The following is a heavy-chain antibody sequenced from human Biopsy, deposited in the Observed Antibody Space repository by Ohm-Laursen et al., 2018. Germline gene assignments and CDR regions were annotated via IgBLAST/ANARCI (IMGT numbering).Heavy chain of an antibody. CDR1: GFTLNRSA. CDR2: IVVGGGNT. V-gene: IGHV1-58*02. J-gene: IGHJ4*02. CDR3: ASRPNCGGDCSSGFDY. Sequence: ASVKVSCKASGFTLNRSAMQWVRQARGQRLEWIGWIVVGGGNTNYAQKFQERVTITRDMSTSTAYMELSSLRSEDTAVYYCASRPNCGGDCSSGFDYWGQGTLVTVSS. D-gene: IGHD2-21*02.